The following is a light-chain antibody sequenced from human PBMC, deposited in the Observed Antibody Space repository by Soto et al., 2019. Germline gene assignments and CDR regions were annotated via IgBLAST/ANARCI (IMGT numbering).Light chain of an antibody. CDR3: QQYGSYSPWT. CDR1: QPISRW. J-gene: IGKJ1*01. V-gene: IGKV1-5*01. CDR2: DAA. Sequence: DIQMTQSPSTLSAPVGDSVTITWRAPQPISRWLAWYQQKPGKAPKLLIRDAASLESGVPTRFSVSGSGTQFTLTITSLQPDDVAVYYCQQYGSYSPWTFGQGTKVDIK.